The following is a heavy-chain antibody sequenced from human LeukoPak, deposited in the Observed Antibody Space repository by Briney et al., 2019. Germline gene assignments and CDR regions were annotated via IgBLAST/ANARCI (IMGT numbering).Heavy chain of an antibody. CDR3: AREWPRIAESYYMDV. CDR2: ISSSSSYI. CDR1: GFTFSSYS. J-gene: IGHJ6*03. D-gene: IGHD6-13*01. V-gene: IGHV3-21*01. Sequence: GGSLRLSCAASGFTFSSYSMNWVRQAPGKGLEWVSSISSSSSYIYYADSVKGRFTISRDNAKNSLYLQMNSLRAEDTAVYYCAREWPRIAESYYMDVWGKGTTVTVSS.